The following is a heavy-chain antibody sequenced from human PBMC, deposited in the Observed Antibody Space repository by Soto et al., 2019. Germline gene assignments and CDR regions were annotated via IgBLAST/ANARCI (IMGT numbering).Heavy chain of an antibody. CDR1: GGSVSSGSYY. V-gene: IGHV4-61*01. Sequence: SETLSLTCPVSGGSVSSGSYYWSWIRQPPGKGLEWIGYIYYSGSTNYNPSLKSRVTISVDTSKNQFSLKLSSVTAADTAVYYCAREPIAVAGNDYWGQGTLVTVSS. J-gene: IGHJ4*02. D-gene: IGHD6-19*01. CDR3: AREPIAVAGNDY. CDR2: IYYSGST.